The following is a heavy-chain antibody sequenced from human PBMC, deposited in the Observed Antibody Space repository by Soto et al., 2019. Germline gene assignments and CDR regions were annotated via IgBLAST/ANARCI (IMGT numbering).Heavy chain of an antibody. CDR1: GGTFSSYA. CDR3: ARSTDYDFWSGYYRTLDY. D-gene: IGHD3-3*01. V-gene: IGHV1-69*06. J-gene: IGHJ4*02. Sequence: QVQLVQSGAEVKKPGSSVKVSCKASGGTFSSYAISWVRQAPGQGLEWMGGIIPIFGTANYAQKFQGRVTITADKFTSTAYMELSSVRSEDTAVYYCARSTDYDFWSGYYRTLDYWGQGTLVTVSS. CDR2: IIPIFGTA.